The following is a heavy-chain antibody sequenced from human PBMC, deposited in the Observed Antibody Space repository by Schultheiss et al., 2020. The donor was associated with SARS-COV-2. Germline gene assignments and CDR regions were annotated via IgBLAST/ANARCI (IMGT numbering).Heavy chain of an antibody. Sequence: SGPTLVKPTQTLTLTCSFSGFSLTSRAVRVNWIRQPPGKALEWLARIDWDDNKFYSTSLKTRLSISKDTSKNQVALTMTNMDPVDTATYYCTRMVVAGTGAFFEYWGQGTLVTVSS. CDR2: IDWDDNK. CDR3: TRMVVAGTGAFFEY. CDR1: GFSLTSRAVR. V-gene: IGHV2-70*04. D-gene: IGHD6-19*01. J-gene: IGHJ4*02.